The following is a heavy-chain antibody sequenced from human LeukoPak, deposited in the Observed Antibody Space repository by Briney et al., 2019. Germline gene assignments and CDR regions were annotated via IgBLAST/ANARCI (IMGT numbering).Heavy chain of an antibody. V-gene: IGHV3-23*01. CDR3: ATESSLGTYYVDY. J-gene: IGHJ4*02. CDR1: GFTSSSYA. CDR2: IDASGTST. D-gene: IGHD3-16*01. Sequence: PGGSLRLSCAASGFTSSSYAMSWVRQAPGEGLEWVSAIDASGTSTYYADSVKGRFTISRDNSKNTLYLQMNSLRAEDTAVYYCATESSLGTYYVDYWGQGTLVTVSS.